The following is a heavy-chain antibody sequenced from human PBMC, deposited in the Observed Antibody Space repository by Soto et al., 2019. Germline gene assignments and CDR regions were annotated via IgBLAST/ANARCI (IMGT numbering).Heavy chain of an antibody. CDR2: ISWHSGGI. CDR1: GFTFDDYA. CDR3: AKDKERFGEARLGYYGMDV. V-gene: IGHV3-9*01. Sequence: EVQLVESGGGLVQPGRSLRLSCAASGFTFDDYAMHWVRQAPGKGLEWVSGISWHSGGIAYADSVKGRFTISRDNAKNSLYLQMNSLRAEDTALYYCAKDKERFGEARLGYYGMDVWGQGTTVTVSS. D-gene: IGHD3-10*01. J-gene: IGHJ6*02.